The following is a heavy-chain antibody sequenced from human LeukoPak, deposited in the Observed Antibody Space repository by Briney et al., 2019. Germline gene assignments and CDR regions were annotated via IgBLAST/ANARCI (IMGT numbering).Heavy chain of an antibody. V-gene: IGHV1-69*06. CDR2: IIPIFGTA. Sequence: GASVKVSCKASGYTFTGYYMHWVRQAPGQGLEWMGGIIPIFGTANYAQKFQGRVTITADKSTSTAYMELSSLRSEDTAVYYCATSVRYSDWSFFRLAYWGQGTQVTVSS. CDR1: GYTFTGYY. D-gene: IGHD3-9*01. J-gene: IGHJ4*02. CDR3: ATSVRYSDWSFFRLAY.